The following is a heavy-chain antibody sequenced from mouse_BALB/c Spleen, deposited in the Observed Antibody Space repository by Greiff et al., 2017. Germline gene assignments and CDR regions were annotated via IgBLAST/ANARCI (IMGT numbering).Heavy chain of an antibody. Sequence: DVHLVESGGGLVKPGGSLKLSCAASGFTFSSYTMSWVRQTPEKRLEWVATISSGGSYTYYPDSVKGRFTISRDNAKNTLYLQMSSLKSEDTAMYYCTRVDYYGSSYWYFDVWGAGTTVTVSS. CDR3: TRVDYYGSSYWYFDV. V-gene: IGHV5-6-4*01. D-gene: IGHD1-1*01. CDR1: GFTFSSYT. J-gene: IGHJ1*01. CDR2: ISSGGSYT.